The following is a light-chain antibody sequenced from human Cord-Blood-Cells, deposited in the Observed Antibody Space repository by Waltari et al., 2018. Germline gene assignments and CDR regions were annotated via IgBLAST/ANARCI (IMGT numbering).Light chain of an antibody. Sequence: EIVLTQSPATLSLSPGERAPLSCSASQSVSSYLAWYQQKPGQAPRLLIYDAATRATGIPARFSGSGSGTDFTLTISSLEPEDCAVYYCQQRSNWPPYTFGQGTKLEIK. CDR2: DAA. J-gene: IGKJ2*01. V-gene: IGKV3-11*01. CDR1: QSVSSY. CDR3: QQRSNWPPYT.